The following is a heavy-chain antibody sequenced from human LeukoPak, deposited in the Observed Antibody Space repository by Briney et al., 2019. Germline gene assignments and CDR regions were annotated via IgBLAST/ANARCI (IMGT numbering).Heavy chain of an antibody. CDR3: ARDGRALLSD. CDR1: GFTVSSNY. CDR2: IYSGGST. V-gene: IGHV3-66*01. J-gene: IGHJ3*01. D-gene: IGHD2/OR15-2a*01. Sequence: PGGSLRLSCAASGFTVSSNYMSWVRQAPGKGLEWVSIIYSGGSTYYADSVKGRFIISRDNSKNTLYLQMYSLRAEDTGVYYCARDGRALLSDWGQGTMVTVSS.